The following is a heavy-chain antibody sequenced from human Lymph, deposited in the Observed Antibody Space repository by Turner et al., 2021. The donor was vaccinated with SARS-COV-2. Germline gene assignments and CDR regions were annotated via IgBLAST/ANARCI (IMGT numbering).Heavy chain of an antibody. CDR3: TTGWFTGTYGDYFDY. D-gene: IGHD1-7*01. J-gene: IGHJ4*02. CDR2: IKQDGSEK. CDR1: GFTFSSYW. V-gene: IGHV3-7*03. Sequence: EVRLVESGGGLVQPGGSLSLSCAASGFTFSSYWMSWVRQAPGKGLEWVANIKQDGSEKYYVDSVKGRFTISRDNAKNSLNLQMNSLRAEDTAVYYCTTGWFTGTYGDYFDYWGQGTLVTVSS.